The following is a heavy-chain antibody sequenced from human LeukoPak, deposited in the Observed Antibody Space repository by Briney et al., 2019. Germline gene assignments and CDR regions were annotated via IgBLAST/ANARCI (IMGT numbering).Heavy chain of an antibody. CDR3: AGLGYSRSWRNYYYGMDV. CDR2: FNHSGST. D-gene: IGHD6-13*01. Sequence: SETLSLTCAVYGGSSSGYYWSWIGRPPGKGLKWIGEFNHSGSTNYNPSLKSRVTISVDTSKNQFSLKLSSVTTADTAVYYCAGLGYSRSWRNYYYGMDVWGQGTTVTVSS. J-gene: IGHJ6*02. V-gene: IGHV4-34*01. CDR1: GGSSSGYY.